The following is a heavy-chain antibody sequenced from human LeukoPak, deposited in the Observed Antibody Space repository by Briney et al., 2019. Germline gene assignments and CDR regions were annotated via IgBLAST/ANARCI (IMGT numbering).Heavy chain of an antibody. J-gene: IGHJ4*02. D-gene: IGHD6-13*01. CDR2: IKQDGSEK. V-gene: IGHV3-7*01. CDR3: ARDSYSSSWYGTGGY. CDR1: GFTFSSYW. Sequence: PGGSLRLSCAASGFTFSSYWMSWVRQAPGKGLEWVANIKQDGSEKYYVDSVKGRFTISRDNAKNSLYLQMNSLRAEDTAVYYCARDSYSSSWYGTGGYWGQGTLVTVSS.